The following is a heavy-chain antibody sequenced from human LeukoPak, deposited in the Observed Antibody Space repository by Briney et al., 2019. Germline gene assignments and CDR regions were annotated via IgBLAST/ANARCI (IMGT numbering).Heavy chain of an antibody. D-gene: IGHD2-2*01. CDR3: ARSQLLSHWFDP. CDR1: GYTFTSYA. CDR2: IIPIFGTA. Sequence: SVKVSCKASGYTFTSYAMHWVRQAPGQGLEWMGGIIPIFGTANYAQKFQGRVTITADESTSTAYMELSSLRSEDTAVYYCARSQLLSHWFDPWGQGTLVTVSS. J-gene: IGHJ5*02. V-gene: IGHV1-69*13.